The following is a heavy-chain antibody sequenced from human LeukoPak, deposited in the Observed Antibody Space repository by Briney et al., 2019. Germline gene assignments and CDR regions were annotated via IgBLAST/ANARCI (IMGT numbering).Heavy chain of an antibody. CDR2: ISWNSDSI. J-gene: IGHJ4*02. V-gene: IGHV3-9*01. CDR1: GFTFNDYA. CDR3: AKDAYSGYHYSGYFDY. D-gene: IGHD5-12*01. Sequence: RSLRLSCAASGFTFNDYATHWVRQAPGKGLEWVSGISWNSDSIAYADSVKGRFTISRDNAKNSLYLHMNSLRAEDTALYYCAKDAYSGYHYSGYFDYWGQGTLVTVSS.